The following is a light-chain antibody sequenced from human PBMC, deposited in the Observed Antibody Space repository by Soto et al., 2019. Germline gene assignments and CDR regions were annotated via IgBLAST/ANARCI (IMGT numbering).Light chain of an antibody. CDR1: SSDVGGYNY. J-gene: IGLJ1*01. CDR2: DVS. V-gene: IGLV2-14*01. Sequence: QSALTQPASVPGSPGQSSTISCTGTSSDVGGYNYVSWYQQHPGKAPKLLIYDVSNRPSGVSYRFSGSKSGNTASLTISGLQAEDEADYYCSSYTSSSTLYVFGTGTKVTVL. CDR3: SSYTSSSTLYV.